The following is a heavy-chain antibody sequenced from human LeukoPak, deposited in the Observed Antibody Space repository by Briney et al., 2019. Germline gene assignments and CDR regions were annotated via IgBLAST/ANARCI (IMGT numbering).Heavy chain of an antibody. CDR1: GGSFSGYY. J-gene: IGHJ6*03. V-gene: IGHV4-59*01. CDR3: ARWYYDFWSGYSNTYYYYYYMDV. Sequence: SETLSLTCAVHGGSFSGYYWSWIRQPPGKGLEWIGYIYYSGSTNYNPSLKSRVTISVDTSKNQFSLKLSSVTAADTAVYYCARWYYDFWSGYSNTYYYYYYMDVWGKGTTVTVSS. D-gene: IGHD3-3*01. CDR2: IYYSGST.